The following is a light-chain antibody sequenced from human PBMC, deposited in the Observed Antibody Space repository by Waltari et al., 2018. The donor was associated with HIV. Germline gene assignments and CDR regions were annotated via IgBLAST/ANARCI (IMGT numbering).Light chain of an antibody. CDR3: ATWDDSLNGV. V-gene: IGLV1-44*01. J-gene: IGLJ3*02. Sequence: VLTQPPSASGTPGQTVIIPCSGNTSNIAHNDVTWSQHFPGSAPKPLIYMNNYRPSGVPDRFAGSRSGTSASLTISGLQIEDEAHYYCATWDDSLNGVFGAGTRLTVL. CDR2: MNN. CDR1: TSNIAHND.